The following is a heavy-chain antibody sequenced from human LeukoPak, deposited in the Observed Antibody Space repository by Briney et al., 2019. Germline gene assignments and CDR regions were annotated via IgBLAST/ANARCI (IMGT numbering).Heavy chain of an antibody. CDR1: GYTFTSYG. CDR3: ARHLAAGTVFHY. V-gene: IGHV1-18*01. CDR2: ISAYNGNT. D-gene: IGHD1-7*01. J-gene: IGHJ4*02. Sequence: ASVKVSCKASGYTFTSYGISWVRQAPGQELEGMGWISAYNGNTNYAQKLQGRVTMTTDTSTSTAYMELRSLRSDHTAVYYCARHLAAGTVFHYWGQGTLVTVSS.